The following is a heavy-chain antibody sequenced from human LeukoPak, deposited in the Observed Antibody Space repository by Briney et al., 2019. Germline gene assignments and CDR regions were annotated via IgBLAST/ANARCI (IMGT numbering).Heavy chain of an antibody. CDR1: GYTFTGYY. Sequence: GASVKVSCKGSGYTFTGYYMHWVRQAPGQGLEWMGCINPNSGGTNYAQKFQGSVTMTRDTFISTAYMELSRLRSDDTAVYCCARKTTAYDYWGQGTLVTVSS. D-gene: IGHD4-11*01. J-gene: IGHJ4*02. CDR3: ARKTTAYDY. CDR2: INPNSGGT. V-gene: IGHV1-2*02.